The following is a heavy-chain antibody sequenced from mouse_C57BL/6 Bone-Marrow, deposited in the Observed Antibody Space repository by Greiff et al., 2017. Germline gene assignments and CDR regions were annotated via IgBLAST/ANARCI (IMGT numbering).Heavy chain of an antibody. CDR3: ARAGYLYYFDY. CDR2: INYDGSST. J-gene: IGHJ2*01. CDR1: GFTFSDYY. D-gene: IGHD2-3*01. Sequence: DVKLVESEGGLVQPGSSMKLSCTASGFTFSDYYMAWVRQVPEKGLEWVANINYDGSSTYYLDSLKSRFIISRDNAKNILYLQMSSLKSEDTATYYCARAGYLYYFDYWGQGTTLTVSS. V-gene: IGHV5-16*01.